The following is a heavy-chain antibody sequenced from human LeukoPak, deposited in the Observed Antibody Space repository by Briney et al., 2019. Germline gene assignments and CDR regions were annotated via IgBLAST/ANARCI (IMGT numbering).Heavy chain of an antibody. V-gene: IGHV3-30*18. J-gene: IGHJ4*02. CDR3: AKDDVSSGYCDD. D-gene: IGHD3-22*01. Sequence: PGGSLRLSCAASGFTFSSYGMHWVRQAPGKGLEWVAVISYDGSNKYYADSVKGRFTISRDNSKNTLYLQMNSLRAEDTAVYYCAKDDVSSGYCDDWGQGTMVTVSS. CDR1: GFTFSSYG. CDR2: ISYDGSNK.